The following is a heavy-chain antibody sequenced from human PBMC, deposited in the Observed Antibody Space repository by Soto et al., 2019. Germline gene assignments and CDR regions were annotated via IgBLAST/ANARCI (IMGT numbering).Heavy chain of an antibody. CDR2: ISSSSSYT. CDR1: GFTFSDYY. V-gene: IGHV3-11*06. CDR3: ARGFYLRGVIINAAFDI. Sequence: PGGSLRLSCAASGFTFSDYYVSWIRQAPGKGLEWVSYISSSSSYTNYADSVKGRFTISRDNAKNSLYLQMNSLRAEDTAVYYCARGFYLRGVIINAAFDIWGQGTMVTVSS. D-gene: IGHD3-10*02. J-gene: IGHJ3*02.